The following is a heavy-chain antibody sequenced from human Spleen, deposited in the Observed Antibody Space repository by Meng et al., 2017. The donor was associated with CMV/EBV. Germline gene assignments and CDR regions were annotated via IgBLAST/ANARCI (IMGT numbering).Heavy chain of an antibody. D-gene: IGHD6-6*01. J-gene: IGHJ4*02. V-gene: IGHV1-46*01. CDR2: INPSGGSA. Sequence: ASVKVSCKASGYTFTNYYLHWVRQDPGQGLEWMGFINPSGGSANYAQKFQGRVTMTRDTSTSTVYMELSSLRSEDTAVYYCARDRQRYSSSLAGAYWGQGTLVTVSS. CDR1: GYTFTNYY. CDR3: ARDRQRYSSSLAGAY.